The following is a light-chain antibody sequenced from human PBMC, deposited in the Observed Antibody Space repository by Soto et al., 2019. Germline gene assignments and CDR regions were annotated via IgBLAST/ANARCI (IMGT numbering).Light chain of an antibody. J-gene: IGKJ1*01. CDR2: AAS. V-gene: IGKV1-27*01. Sequence: DIQMTQSPSSLSASVGDRVTITCRPSQGISNSLAWYQQKPGKVPKLLIHAASTLQSGVPSRFSGSGSGTDFTLTITSLQPEDVATYYCQKYDSAPPSFGRGTKVDIK. CDR1: QGISNS. CDR3: QKYDSAPPS.